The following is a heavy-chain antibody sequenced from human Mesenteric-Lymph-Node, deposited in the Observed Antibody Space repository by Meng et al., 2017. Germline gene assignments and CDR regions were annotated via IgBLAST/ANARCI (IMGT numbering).Heavy chain of an antibody. J-gene: IGHJ5*02. CDR1: ENTFTTYA. Sequence: QVHRLQFGVELKKLGPSVKFPCKASENTFTTYAIHWVRQAPGQRLEWMGWINDGNSNTRYSQKFQGRVSITRNTSASTDYMELSSMRSEDTAVYYCARCIAVAGNWFDPWGQGTLVTVSS. V-gene: IGHV1-3*01. CDR3: ARCIAVAGNWFDP. CDR2: INDGNSNT. D-gene: IGHD6-19*01.